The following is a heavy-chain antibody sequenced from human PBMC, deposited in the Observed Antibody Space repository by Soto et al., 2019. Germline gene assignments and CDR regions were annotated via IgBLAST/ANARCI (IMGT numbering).Heavy chain of an antibody. CDR1: GGSISSYC. Sequence: SEPLSLTCTVSGGSISSYCLSWIRQPPGKGLEWIGYIYYSGSTYYNPSLKSRVTISVDTSKNQFSLKLSSVTAADTAVYYCEAYCSGGSCYGPGYYYYYMDVWGKGTTVTVSS. CDR2: IYYSGST. J-gene: IGHJ6*03. V-gene: IGHV4-59*04. D-gene: IGHD2-15*01. CDR3: EAYCSGGSCYGPGYYYYYMDV.